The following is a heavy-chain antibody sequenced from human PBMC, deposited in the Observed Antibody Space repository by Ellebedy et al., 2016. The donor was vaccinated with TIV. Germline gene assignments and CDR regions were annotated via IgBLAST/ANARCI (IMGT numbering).Heavy chain of an antibody. CDR1: GFSVSSYA. J-gene: IGHJ4*02. Sequence: PGGSLTLSCAASGFSVSSYAVSWVRQAPGKGREWVAGVVGSGGSRYADSVNGRFTISRDNSKSTLDLQMSSLRAEDTAVYYCAKDRTTGDGYWVFDFWGQGTLVTVST. V-gene: IGHV3-23*01. CDR2: VVGSGGSR. CDR3: AKDRTTGDGYWVFDF. D-gene: IGHD5-18*01.